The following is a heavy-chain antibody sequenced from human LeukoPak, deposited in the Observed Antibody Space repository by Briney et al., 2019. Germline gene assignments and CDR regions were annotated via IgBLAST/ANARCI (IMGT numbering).Heavy chain of an antibody. D-gene: IGHD3-9*01. CDR3: ARAPYDILTGYFLFDS. Sequence: SETLSLTCAVYGGSFSGYYWSWIRQPPGKGLEWIGEINHSGSTNYNPSLKSRVTISVDTSKNQFSLKLSSATAADTAVYYCARAPYDILTGYFLFDSWGQGTLVTVSS. CDR2: INHSGST. V-gene: IGHV4-34*01. J-gene: IGHJ4*02. CDR1: GGSFSGYY.